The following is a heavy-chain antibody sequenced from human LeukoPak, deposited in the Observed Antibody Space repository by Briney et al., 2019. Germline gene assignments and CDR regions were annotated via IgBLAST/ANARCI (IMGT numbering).Heavy chain of an antibody. CDR1: GFTFSGFA. D-gene: IGHD3-22*01. J-gene: IGHJ4*02. CDR3: AKDNDSSGYH. CDR2: ISGSGAST. V-gene: IGHV3-23*01. Sequence: PGGSLRLSCAASGFTFSGFAMSWVRQAPGKGLEWVSAISGSGASTYYADSVKGRFTISRDNSKNPLYLQMNSLRAEDTAVYYCAKDNDSSGYHWGQGTLVTVSS.